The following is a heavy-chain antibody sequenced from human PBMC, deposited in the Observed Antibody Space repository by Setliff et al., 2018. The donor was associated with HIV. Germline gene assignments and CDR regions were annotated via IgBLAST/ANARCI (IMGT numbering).Heavy chain of an antibody. CDR1: GFTFSSNN. J-gene: IGHJ4*02. Sequence: PGGSLRLSCAASGFTFSSNNLNWVRQAPGKGLEWVSYISSSSSTIYYADSVKGRFTISRDNAKNSLYLQMNSLRAEDTAVYYCARAWDGYSYGYYYWGQGTLVTVS. V-gene: IGHV3-48*01. CDR2: ISSSSSTI. D-gene: IGHD5-18*01. CDR3: ARAWDGYSYGYYY.